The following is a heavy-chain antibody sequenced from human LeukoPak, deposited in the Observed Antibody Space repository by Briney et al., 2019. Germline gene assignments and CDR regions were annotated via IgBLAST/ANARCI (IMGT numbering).Heavy chain of an antibody. V-gene: IGHV4-34*01. J-gene: IGHJ5*02. CDR1: GGSISGYY. CDR2: INHSGST. D-gene: IGHD6-13*01. Sequence: SETLSLTCTVSGGSISGYYWSWIRQPPGKGLEWIGEINHSGSTNYNPSLKSRVTISVDTSKNQFSLKLSSVTAADTAVYYCARYSSSWYGTNWFDPWGQGTLVTVSS. CDR3: ARYSSSWYGTNWFDP.